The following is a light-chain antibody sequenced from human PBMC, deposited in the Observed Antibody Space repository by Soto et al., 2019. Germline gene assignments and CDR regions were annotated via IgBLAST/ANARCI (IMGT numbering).Light chain of an antibody. Sequence: QSVLTQPPSVSGAPGQRVTISCTGSSSNIGAGYDVHWYQQLPGTAPKLLIYDNSNRPSGVPDRFSGSKSGTSVSLAITGLQAEDEADYYCQSYDSSLRDVVFGGGTKLTVL. CDR2: DNS. CDR1: SSNIGAGYD. V-gene: IGLV1-40*01. J-gene: IGLJ2*01. CDR3: QSYDSSLRDVV.